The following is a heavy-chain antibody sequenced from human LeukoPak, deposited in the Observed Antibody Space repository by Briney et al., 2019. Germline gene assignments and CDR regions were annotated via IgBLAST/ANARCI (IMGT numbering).Heavy chain of an antibody. J-gene: IGHJ4*02. CDR3: ASGEDQWADY. CDR2: IYYSGST. V-gene: IGHV4-59*01. Sequence: SETLCLTCTVSGGSISSYYWSWIRQPPGKGLEWIGYIYYSGSTNYNPSLKSRVTISVDTSKNQFSLKLSSVTAADTAVYYCASGEDQWADYWGQGTLVTVSS. D-gene: IGHD1-26*01. CDR1: GGSISSYY.